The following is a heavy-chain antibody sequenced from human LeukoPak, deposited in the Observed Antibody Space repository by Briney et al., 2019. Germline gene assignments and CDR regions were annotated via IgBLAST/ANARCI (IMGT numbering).Heavy chain of an antibody. J-gene: IGHJ3*02. CDR3: ARDEHYYGSGTYYRRASTFDI. CDR1: GYTFTSYG. Sequence: GASVKVSCKASGYTFTSYGISWVRQAPGQGLEWMGWISANNGYTNYAQKLQGRVTMTTDTSTTTAYMELTSLTSDDTAVYYCARDEHYYGSGTYYRRASTFDIWGQGTMVTVSS. D-gene: IGHD3-10*01. V-gene: IGHV1-18*04. CDR2: ISANNGYT.